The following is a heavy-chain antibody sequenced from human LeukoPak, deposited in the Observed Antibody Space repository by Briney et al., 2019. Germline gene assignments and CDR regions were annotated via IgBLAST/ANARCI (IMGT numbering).Heavy chain of an antibody. D-gene: IGHD3-22*01. CDR2: IIPILGIA. J-gene: IGHJ4*02. V-gene: IGHV1-69*04. CDR3: AREGIETMRAVFDY. CDR1: GGTFSSYT. Sequence: SVKVSCKASGGTFSSYTISWVRQAPGQGLEWMGRIIPILGIANYAQKFQGRVTITADKSTSTAYMELSSLRSEDMAVYYCAREGIETMRAVFDYWGQGTLVTVSS.